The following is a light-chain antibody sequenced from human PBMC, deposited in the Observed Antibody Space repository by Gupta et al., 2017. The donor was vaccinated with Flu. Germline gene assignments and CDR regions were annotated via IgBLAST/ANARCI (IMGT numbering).Light chain of an antibody. CDR3: LQHKNYPWT. CDR2: AAS. Sequence: PSSLSASVGDRVTITCRASQDIRNDLGWYQQQPGRAPKRLIYAASTLQSGVPPRFTGSGSGTEFTLTISSLQPEDFAIYYCLQHKNYPWTFGQGTRVEV. CDR1: QDIRND. J-gene: IGKJ1*01. V-gene: IGKV1-17*01.